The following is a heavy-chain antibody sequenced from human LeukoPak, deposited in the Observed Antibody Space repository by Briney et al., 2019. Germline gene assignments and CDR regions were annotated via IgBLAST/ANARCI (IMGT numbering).Heavy chain of an antibody. V-gene: IGHV3-20*04. J-gene: IGHJ4*02. Sequence: GGSLRLSCAASGFTFDNHGMSWVRQVPGKGLEWVSSINWNGDTTAYEDSVKGRFTISRDNAKKSLYLQMNSLRAEDTAVYYCAKDRGSLGSRLNWGQGTLVTVSS. CDR2: INWNGDTT. CDR1: GFTFDNHG. CDR3: AKDRGSLGSRLN. D-gene: IGHD3-10*01.